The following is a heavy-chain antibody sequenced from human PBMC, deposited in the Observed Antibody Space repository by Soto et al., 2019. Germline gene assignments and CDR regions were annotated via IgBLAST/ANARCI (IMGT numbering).Heavy chain of an antibody. J-gene: IGHJ3*01. Sequence: PGGSLRLSCAASGFTFSSYGMHWVRQAPGKGLEWVAVIWYDGSNKYYADSVKGRFTISRDNSKNTLYLQMDSLRAEDTAVYYCAKGFTVSAALSAFDVWGQGTMVTVSS. V-gene: IGHV3-33*06. CDR2: IWYDGSNK. CDR3: AKGFTVSAALSAFDV. D-gene: IGHD2-8*01. CDR1: GFTFSSYG.